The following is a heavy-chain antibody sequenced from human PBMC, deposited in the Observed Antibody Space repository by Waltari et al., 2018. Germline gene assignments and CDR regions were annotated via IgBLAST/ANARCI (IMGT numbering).Heavy chain of an antibody. D-gene: IGHD5-18*01. Sequence: QVQLVQSGSELKKPGASVTVSCKASGYIFSNYAMNWVRQAPGQGLEWIGWINTNTGNPTYAQVFTGRFVFSLDTSVSTAYLQISSLKAEDTSVYYCAKGIQLWGRGSWYFDDWGQGTLVTVSS. J-gene: IGHJ4*02. CDR2: INTNTGNP. CDR3: AKGIQLWGRGSWYFDD. CDR1: GYIFSNYA. V-gene: IGHV7-4-1*02.